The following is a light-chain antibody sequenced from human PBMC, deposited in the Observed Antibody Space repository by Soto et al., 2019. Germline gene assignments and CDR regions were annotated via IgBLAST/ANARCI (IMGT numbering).Light chain of an antibody. CDR3: LLFYSGPRV. V-gene: IGLV7-46*01. Sequence: QAVVTQEPSLTVSPGGTVTLTCGSSSGAVTSGHFPYWFQRKPGQAPRTLIYDATNKQSWTPARFSGSLLGGKAALTLSGAQPEDEAEYYCLLFYSGPRVFGGGTKLTVL. J-gene: IGLJ3*02. CDR2: DAT. CDR1: SGAVTSGHF.